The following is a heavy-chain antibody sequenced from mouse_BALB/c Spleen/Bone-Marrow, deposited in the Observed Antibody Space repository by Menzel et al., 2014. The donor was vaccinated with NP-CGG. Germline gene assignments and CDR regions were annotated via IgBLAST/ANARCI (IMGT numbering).Heavy chain of an antibody. CDR3: TRGGNWEDFDY. J-gene: IGHJ2*01. V-gene: IGHV5-17*02. D-gene: IGHD4-1*01. CDR2: ISSGSSTI. CDR1: GFTFSSFG. Sequence: EVQLQESGGGLVQPGGSRKLSCAASGFTFSSFGMHWVRQAPERGLEWDAYISSGSSTIFYADTVKGRFTISRDNPKNTLFLQMTSLRFEDTAMYYCTRGGNWEDFDYWGQGTTLTVSS.